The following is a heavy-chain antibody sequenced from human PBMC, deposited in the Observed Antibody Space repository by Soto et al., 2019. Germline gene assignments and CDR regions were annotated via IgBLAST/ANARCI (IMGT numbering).Heavy chain of an antibody. CDR3: VMVDNYVTPTPQDV. Sequence: QVQLVQSGDEVKKPGASVKVSCKASGYIFVNYGIAWVRQAPGQGLEWMGWMSPYTGNTHSATKVQGRLTMTPDTSTSTAYMDLGSLTSDDTAVYYCVMVDNYVTPTPQDVWGQGTTVTVSS. CDR1: GYIFVNYG. V-gene: IGHV1-18*01. J-gene: IGHJ6*02. CDR2: MSPYTGNT. D-gene: IGHD3-16*01.